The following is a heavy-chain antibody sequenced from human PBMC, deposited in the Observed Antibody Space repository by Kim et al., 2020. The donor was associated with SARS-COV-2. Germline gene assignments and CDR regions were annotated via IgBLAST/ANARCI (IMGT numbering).Heavy chain of an antibody. J-gene: IGHJ6*02. V-gene: IGHV3-30*18. CDR1: GFTFSNYG. CDR2: ISYDGSNK. Sequence: GGSLRLSCEASGFTFSNYGLHWVRQAPAKGLEWVAAISYDGSNKYYADSVKGRFTVSRDNSKNTLHLQMNSLSGEDTAMYYCGKDLTSCTSSSCYSGYYSMDVWGQGTTVTVSS. D-gene: IGHD2-2*01. CDR3: GKDLTSCTSSSCYSGYYSMDV.